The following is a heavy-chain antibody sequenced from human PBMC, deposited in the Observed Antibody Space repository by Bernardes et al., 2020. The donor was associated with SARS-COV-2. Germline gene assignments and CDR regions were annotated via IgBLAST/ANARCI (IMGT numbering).Heavy chain of an antibody. D-gene: IGHD4-4*01. J-gene: IGHJ4*02. Sequence: SETLSPTCTVSGGSISGVTYYWGWIRQPPGQGLEWLGSISYSGDTHFNPSLKSRLTLSVDTSKSQFSLELSSVTAADTAVYYCARRGYSANSAALDYWGQGTLVTVSS. CDR2: ISYSGDT. CDR3: ARRGYSANSAALDY. V-gene: IGHV4-39*01. CDR1: GGSISGVTYY.